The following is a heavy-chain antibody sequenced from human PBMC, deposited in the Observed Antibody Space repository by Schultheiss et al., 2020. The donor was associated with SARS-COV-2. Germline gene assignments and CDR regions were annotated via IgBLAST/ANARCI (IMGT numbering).Heavy chain of an antibody. D-gene: IGHD4-11*01. V-gene: IGHV3-74*01. CDR3: AKGTTVTTTDFDY. CDR2: IKSDASTI. Sequence: GGSLRLSCAASGFTFSRYWMHWVRQAPGKGLVWVARIKSDASTIDYADSVKGRFTVSGDNAKNSLYLQMNSLRAEDTAVYYCAKGTTVTTTDFDYWGQGTLVTVSS. J-gene: IGHJ4*02. CDR1: GFTFSRYW.